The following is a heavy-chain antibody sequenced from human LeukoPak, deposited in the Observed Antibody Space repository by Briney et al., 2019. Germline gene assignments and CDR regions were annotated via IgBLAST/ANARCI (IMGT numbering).Heavy chain of an antibody. CDR2: IYTSGST. CDR1: GGSISSYY. J-gene: IGHJ4*02. D-gene: IGHD3-10*01. CDR3: GANRSKPVRTLYYGSGWGY. V-gene: IGHV4-4*07. Sequence: SETLSLTCTVSGGSISSYYWSWIRQPAGKGLEWIGRIYTSGSTNYNPSLKSRVTISVDTSKNQFSLKLSSVTAADTAVYYCGANRSKPVRTLYYGSGWGYWGQGTLVTVSS.